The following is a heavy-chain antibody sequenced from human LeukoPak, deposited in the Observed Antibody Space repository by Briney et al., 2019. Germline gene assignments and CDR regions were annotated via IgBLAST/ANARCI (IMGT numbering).Heavy chain of an antibody. D-gene: IGHD5-18*01. CDR1: GFTFSSYD. CDR2: IRHDGSNK. CDR3: AKVYTALARDFDY. Sequence: GGSLRLSCAASGFTFSSYDIHWVRQAPGKGLEWVAFIRHDGSNKYYADSVKGRFTISRDNLKNTVYLQMKSLRAEDTAVYYCAKVYTALARDFDYWGQGTLVTVSS. J-gene: IGHJ4*02. V-gene: IGHV3-30*02.